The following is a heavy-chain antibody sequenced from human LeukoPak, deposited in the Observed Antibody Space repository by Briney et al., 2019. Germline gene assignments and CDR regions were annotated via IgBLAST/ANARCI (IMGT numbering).Heavy chain of an antibody. CDR1: GFTFDDYA. D-gene: IGHD6-13*01. V-gene: IGHV3-9*03. Sequence: SLRLSCVASGFTFDDYAMHWVRQAPGKGLEWVSGISWNSGSIGYADSVKGRFTISRDNAKNSLYLQMNSLRAEDMALYYCAKAGGGGYSSSWYGVYFDYWGQGTLVTVSS. J-gene: IGHJ4*02. CDR2: ISWNSGSI. CDR3: AKAGGGGYSSSWYGVYFDY.